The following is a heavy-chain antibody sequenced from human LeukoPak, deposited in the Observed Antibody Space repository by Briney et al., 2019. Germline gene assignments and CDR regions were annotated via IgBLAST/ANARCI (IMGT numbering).Heavy chain of an antibody. V-gene: IGHV3-74*01. Sequence: SGGSLRLSCAASGLTFRSYWMQWVRHAPGKGLVWVSRINSEGRSTIYADSVKGRFTISRDNAKNTLYLQMNSLRAEDTAVYYCARGPRYSSGWYGYWGQGTLVTVSS. CDR3: ARGPRYSSGWYGY. CDR2: INSEGRST. D-gene: IGHD6-19*01. CDR1: GLTFRSYW. J-gene: IGHJ4*02.